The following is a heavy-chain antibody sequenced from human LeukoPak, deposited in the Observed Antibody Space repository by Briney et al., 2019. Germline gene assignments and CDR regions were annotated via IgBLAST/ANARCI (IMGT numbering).Heavy chain of an antibody. CDR3: VRDGDYGTGSYYRGCIDS. D-gene: IGHD3-10*01. CDR1: RYSLTAFY. J-gene: IGHJ4*02. CDR2: IYPRRGDT. V-gene: IGHV1-2*02. Sequence: ASVKVSCMPSRYSLTAFYIHCVRQAPGQGVEWMGWIYPRRGDTHYVQTLQGRVTMTRETSISTAYLDIRRLRYDGTALYICVRDGDYGTGSYYRGCIDSWGQGTPVTVSP.